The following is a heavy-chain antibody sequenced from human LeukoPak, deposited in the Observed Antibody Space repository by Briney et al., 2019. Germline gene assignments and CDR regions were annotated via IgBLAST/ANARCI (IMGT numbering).Heavy chain of an antibody. Sequence: SETLSLTCTVSGYSISSGYYWSWIRQPAGKGLEWIGRIYTSGSTNYNPSLKSRVTISVDTSKNQFSLKLSSVTAADTAVYYCAGGYDFWDAFDIWGQGTMVTVSS. V-gene: IGHV4-61*02. J-gene: IGHJ3*02. CDR2: IYTSGST. D-gene: IGHD3-3*01. CDR3: AGGYDFWDAFDI. CDR1: GYSISSGYY.